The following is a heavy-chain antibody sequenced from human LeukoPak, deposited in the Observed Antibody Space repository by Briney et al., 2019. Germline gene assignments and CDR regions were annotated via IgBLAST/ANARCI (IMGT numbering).Heavy chain of an antibody. CDR1: GFAVSSTY. CDR3: ARGHDYGDYGAFAYYFDY. CDR2: IYSGGQT. Sequence: GGSLRLSCAASGFAVSSTYMSWVRQPPGKGLEWVSVIYSGGQTFYPDSVKGRFTISRDSSENMVYLQMTSLRAEDTAVYYCARGHDYGDYGAFAYYFDYWGERTLVTVSS. J-gene: IGHJ4*02. V-gene: IGHV3-66*01. D-gene: IGHD4-17*01.